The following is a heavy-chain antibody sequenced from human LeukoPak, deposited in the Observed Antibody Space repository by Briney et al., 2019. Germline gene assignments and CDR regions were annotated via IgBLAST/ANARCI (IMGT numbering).Heavy chain of an antibody. CDR2: INSDGSST. CDR3: ARDPFDY. J-gene: IGHJ4*02. V-gene: IGHV3-74*01. CDR1: W. Sequence: WXHWVRXAPGKGLVWVSRINSDGSSTSYADSVKGRFTISRDNAKNTLYLQMNSLRAEDTAVYYCARDPFDYWGQGTLVTVSS.